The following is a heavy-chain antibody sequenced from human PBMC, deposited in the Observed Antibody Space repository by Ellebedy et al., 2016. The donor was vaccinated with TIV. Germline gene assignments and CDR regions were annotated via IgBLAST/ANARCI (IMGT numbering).Heavy chain of an antibody. J-gene: IGHJ4*02. Sequence: MPSETLSLTCTVSGYSISSNYYWGWIRQPPGKGLEWIGSVYYSGSTNYNPSLKSRVTISLDTSKNQFSLTLGSVTAADKAMYYCARENNDSGVGGFDYWGQGTLVTVSS. CDR1: GYSISSNYY. CDR3: ARENNDSGVGGFDY. V-gene: IGHV4-38-2*02. D-gene: IGHD1-26*01. CDR2: VYYSGST.